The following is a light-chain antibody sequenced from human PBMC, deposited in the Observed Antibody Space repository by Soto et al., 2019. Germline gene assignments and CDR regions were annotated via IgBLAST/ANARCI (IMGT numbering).Light chain of an antibody. V-gene: IGKV1-5*03. CDR2: KAS. CDR3: QQCSSYYT. Sequence: DIQMTQSPSTLSASVGDRVTFTCRASQNINTYLAWYQQRPGKATKLLIYKASTLKSGVPSRFSGSGSGTEFTLTISSLQPDDFATYYCQQCSSYYTFGQGTKLEIK. CDR1: QNINTY. J-gene: IGKJ2*01.